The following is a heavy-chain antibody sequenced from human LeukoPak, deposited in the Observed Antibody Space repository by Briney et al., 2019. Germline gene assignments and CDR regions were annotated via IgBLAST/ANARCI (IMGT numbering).Heavy chain of an antibody. CDR3: ARRGPPNYFDY. CDR1: GGSISSSTYY. Sequence: TTETLSLTCTVSGGSISSSTYYWGWIRQPPGKGLEWIGSIYYSGNTYYNPSLKSRVTISVDTSKNQFSLKLSSVTAADTAVYYCARRGPPNYFDYWGQGSLVTVSS. CDR2: IYYSGNT. V-gene: IGHV4-39*01. D-gene: IGHD3-10*01. J-gene: IGHJ4*02.